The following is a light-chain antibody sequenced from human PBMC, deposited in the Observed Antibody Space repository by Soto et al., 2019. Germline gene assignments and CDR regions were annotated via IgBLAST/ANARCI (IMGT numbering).Light chain of an antibody. J-gene: IGKJ1*01. CDR2: RVS. V-gene: IGKV2-30*02. CDR1: QSLVHSDGNTY. Sequence: DIVMTQSPLSLPVTLGQPASISCRSSQSLVHSDGNTYLNWFQQRPGQSPRRLIYRVSNRDSGVPDRFSGSGSATDFTLTISRVEAEDVGVYYCMQGTYRRTFGQGTKVDIK. CDR3: MQGTYRRT.